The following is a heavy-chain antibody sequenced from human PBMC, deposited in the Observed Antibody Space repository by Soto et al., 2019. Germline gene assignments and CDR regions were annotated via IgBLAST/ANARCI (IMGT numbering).Heavy chain of an antibody. J-gene: IGHJ4*02. Sequence: SETLSLTCAVSGYSISSGYYWGWIRQPPGKGLEWIGSIYHSGSTYYNPSLKSRVTISVDTSKNQFSLKLSSVTAADTAVYYCEREEGYSNRLFDYWGQGTLVTVSS. CDR1: GYSISSGYY. CDR3: EREEGYSNRLFDY. D-gene: IGHD4-4*01. CDR2: IYHSGST. V-gene: IGHV4-38-2*01.